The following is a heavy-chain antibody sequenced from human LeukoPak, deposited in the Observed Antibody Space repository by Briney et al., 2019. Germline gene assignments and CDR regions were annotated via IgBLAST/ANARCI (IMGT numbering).Heavy chain of an antibody. J-gene: IGHJ4*02. CDR2: IRYDGSNE. Sequence: PGGSLRLSCAASGFTFSSYGMHWVRQPPGKGLEWVAFIRYDGSNEYYADSVKGRFTISRDNSKNTLYLQMNSLRAEDTAVYYCAKPNSIISTGLYYFDYWGQGTLVTVSS. CDR1: GFTFSSYG. CDR3: AKPNSIISTGLYYFDY. V-gene: IGHV3-30*02. D-gene: IGHD6-19*01.